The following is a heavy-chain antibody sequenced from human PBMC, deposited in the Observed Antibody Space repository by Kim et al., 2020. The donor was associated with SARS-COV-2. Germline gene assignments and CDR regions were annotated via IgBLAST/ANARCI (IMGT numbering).Heavy chain of an antibody. V-gene: IGHV1-2*02. CDR3: ARDPLDSVVTPS. CDR2: INPNSGGT. Sequence: ASVKVSCKASGYTFTGYYMHWVRQAPGQGLEWMGSINPNSGGTNYAQKFQGRVTMTRDTSISTAYMELSRLRSDDTAVYYCARDPLDSVVTPSWGQGTLVTVSS. J-gene: IGHJ5*02. CDR1: GYTFTGYY. D-gene: IGHD2-21*02.